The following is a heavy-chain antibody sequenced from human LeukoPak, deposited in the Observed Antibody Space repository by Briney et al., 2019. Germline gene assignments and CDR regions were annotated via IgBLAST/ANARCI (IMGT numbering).Heavy chain of an antibody. D-gene: IGHD3-3*01. CDR2: VSSSGSYT. J-gene: IGHJ3*01. Sequence: PGGSLRLSCAASGLTFSDYYMSWIRQAPGKGLEWVSYVSSSGSYTNYADSVKGRFTISRDNAKNSLYLQMNSLRVEDTAVHYCARFRRFGDAFDFWGQGTMVTVSS. V-gene: IGHV3-11*03. CDR3: ARFRRFGDAFDF. CDR1: GLTFSDYY.